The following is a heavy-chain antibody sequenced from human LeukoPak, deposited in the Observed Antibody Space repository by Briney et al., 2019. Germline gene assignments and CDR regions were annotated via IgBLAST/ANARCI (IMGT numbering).Heavy chain of an antibody. V-gene: IGHV4-39*07. CDR3: ARGTGIVSGDWFDP. Sequence: SETLSLTCTVSGGSISSSSYYWGWIRQPPGKGLEWIGSIYYSGSTYYNPSLKSRVTISVDTSKNQFSLKLSSVTAADTAVYYCARGTGIVSGDWFDPWGQGTLVTVSS. J-gene: IGHJ5*02. CDR2: IYYSGST. D-gene: IGHD2-15*01. CDR1: GGSISSSSYY.